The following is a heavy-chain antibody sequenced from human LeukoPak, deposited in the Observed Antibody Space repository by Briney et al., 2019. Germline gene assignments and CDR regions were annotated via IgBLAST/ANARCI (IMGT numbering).Heavy chain of an antibody. Sequence: PSETLSLTCAVYGGSFSGYYWSWIRQPPGKGLEWIGEINHSGSTNYNPSLKSRVTISVDTSMNQFSLKLSSVTAADTAVYYCLRGDRRDYWGQGTLVTVSS. V-gene: IGHV4-34*01. CDR2: INHSGST. CDR3: LRGDRRDY. J-gene: IGHJ4*02. CDR1: GGSFSGYY.